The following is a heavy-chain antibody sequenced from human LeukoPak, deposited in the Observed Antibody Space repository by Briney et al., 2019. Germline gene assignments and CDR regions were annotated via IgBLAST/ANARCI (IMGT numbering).Heavy chain of an antibody. D-gene: IGHD3-10*02. CDR2: IYTSGST. CDR1: GGSVSSYY. J-gene: IGHJ3*02. CDR3: AVCSVTGWAFDI. V-gene: IGHV4-4*07. Sequence: PSETLSLTCTVSGGSVSSYYWSWIRQPAGKGLEWIGRIYTSGSTNYNPSLISRVTVSVDTSKNQFSLKLSSVTAADTAVYYCAVCSVTGWAFDIWGQGTMVTVSS.